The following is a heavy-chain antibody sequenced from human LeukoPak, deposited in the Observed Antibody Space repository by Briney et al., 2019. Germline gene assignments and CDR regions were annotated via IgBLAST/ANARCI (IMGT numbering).Heavy chain of an antibody. Sequence: ASVKVSCKASGYTFTSYDINWVRQATGQGLEWMGWMNPNSGNTGYAQKFQGRVTMTRNTSISTAYMELSSLRSEDTAVYYCARVLATVGDYLPDYWGQGTLVTVSS. CDR1: GYTFTSYD. CDR2: MNPNSGNT. CDR3: ARVLATVGDYLPDY. V-gene: IGHV1-8*01. D-gene: IGHD4-17*01. J-gene: IGHJ4*02.